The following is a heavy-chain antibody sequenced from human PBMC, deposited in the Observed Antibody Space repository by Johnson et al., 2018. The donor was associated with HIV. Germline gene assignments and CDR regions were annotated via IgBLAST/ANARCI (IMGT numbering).Heavy chain of an antibody. Sequence: VQLVESGGGLVQPGGSLRLSCAASGFTFSNYGMHWVRQAPGKGLEWVAFIRYDGSNKYYTDSVKGLSTISRDNSNNTLYLHMNSLRPDDTGVYYCAKDKFMFLDNPVDAFDVWGQGTVVTVSS. CDR3: AKDKFMFLDNPVDAFDV. CDR1: GFTFSNYG. V-gene: IGHV3-30*02. D-gene: IGHD3/OR15-3a*01. J-gene: IGHJ3*01. CDR2: IRYDGSNK.